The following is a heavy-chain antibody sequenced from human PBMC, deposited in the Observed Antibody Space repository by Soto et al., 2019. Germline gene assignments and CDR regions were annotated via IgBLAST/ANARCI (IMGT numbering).Heavy chain of an antibody. D-gene: IGHD3-22*01. CDR3: AKDLIDMTVVVPHWFDP. CDR1: GFTFGHYA. V-gene: IGHV3-30-3*01. Sequence: PGGSLRLSCAASGFTFGHYALRWVRQTPGKGLEWLAVISYDGSNIYYAESVKGRFSISRDNSKNTLYLQMNSLRAEDTAVYYCAKDLIDMTVVVPHWFDPWGQGTLVTVSS. CDR2: ISYDGSNI. J-gene: IGHJ5*02.